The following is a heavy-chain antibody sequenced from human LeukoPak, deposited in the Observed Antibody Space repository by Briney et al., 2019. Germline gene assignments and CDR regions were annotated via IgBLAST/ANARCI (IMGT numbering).Heavy chain of an antibody. J-gene: IGHJ4*02. CDR3: ARVQDVQLVDY. CDR2: INHSGST. D-gene: IGHD1-1*01. CDR1: GGSFSGYY. Sequence: SETLSLTCAVYGGSFSGYYWSWIRQPPGKGLEWIGEINHSGSTNYNPSLKSRVTISVDTSKNQFFLKLSSVTAADTAVYYCARVQDVQLVDYWGQGTLVTVSS. V-gene: IGHV4-34*01.